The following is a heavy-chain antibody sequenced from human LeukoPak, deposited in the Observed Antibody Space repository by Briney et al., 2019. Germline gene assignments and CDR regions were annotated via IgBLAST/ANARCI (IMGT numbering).Heavy chain of an antibody. Sequence: SETLSLTCTVSGGSISSSSYSWGWIRQPPGKGLEWIGSIYYSGSTYYNPSLKSRVTISVDTSKNQFSLKLSSVTAADTAVYYCARQLGSYYPFDYWGQGTLVTVSS. CDR1: GGSISSSSYS. D-gene: IGHD1-26*01. CDR2: IYYSGST. V-gene: IGHV4-39*01. J-gene: IGHJ4*02. CDR3: ARQLGSYYPFDY.